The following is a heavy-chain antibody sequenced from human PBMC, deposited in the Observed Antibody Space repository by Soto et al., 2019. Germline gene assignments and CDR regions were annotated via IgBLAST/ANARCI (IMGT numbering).Heavy chain of an antibody. D-gene: IGHD2-21*01. CDR3: ARLRIATNNYKWFVP. Sequence: SETLSLTCSVSGAALNSGNYYWSWIRQVPGKGLEWIGHIYVTGAVDYNPSLRDRITISQDTSERQFSLNLRLVTAADTAVYYCARLRIATNNYKWFVPWGQGTLVTVSS. CDR1: GAALNSGNYY. J-gene: IGHJ5*02. CDR2: IYVTGAV. V-gene: IGHV4-31*03.